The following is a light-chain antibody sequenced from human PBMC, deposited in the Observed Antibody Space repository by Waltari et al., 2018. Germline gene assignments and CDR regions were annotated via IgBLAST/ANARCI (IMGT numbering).Light chain of an antibody. Sequence: EIVLTQSPGTLSLSPGEGATLSCRASQSVNTDLAWYQQRPGQAPRLLIYGASSRSTGIPDRFSGSGSGTDFTLNISRLDPVDLAVYFCQQYGSSPRTFGQGTKVEVK. CDR3: QQYGSSPRT. CDR2: GAS. J-gene: IGKJ1*01. V-gene: IGKV3-20*01. CDR1: QSVNTD.